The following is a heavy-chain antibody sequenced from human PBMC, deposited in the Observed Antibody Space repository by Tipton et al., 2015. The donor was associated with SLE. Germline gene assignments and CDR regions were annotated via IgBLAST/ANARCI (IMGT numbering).Heavy chain of an antibody. V-gene: IGHV4-31*03. CDR3: ARVGDTAMVHLDY. Sequence: TLFLTCTVSGGSISSGGYYWSWIRQHPGKGLEWIGYIYYSGSTYYNPSLKSRVTISVDTSKNQFSLKLSSVTAADTAVYYCARVGDTAMVHLDYWGQGTLVTVSS. CDR1: GGSISSGGYY. CDR2: IYYSGST. D-gene: IGHD5-18*01. J-gene: IGHJ4*02.